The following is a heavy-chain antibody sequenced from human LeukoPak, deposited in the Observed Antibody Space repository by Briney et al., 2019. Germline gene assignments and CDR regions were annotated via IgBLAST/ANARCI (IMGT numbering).Heavy chain of an antibody. J-gene: IGHJ5*02. D-gene: IGHD6-19*01. CDR1: GGSISSYY. CDR3: ARESGSIAVAGIIDP. V-gene: IGHV4-4*07. CDR2: IYTSGST. Sequence: PSETLSLTCTVSGGSISSYYWSWIRQPAGKGLEWIGRIYTSGSTNYNPFLKSRVTMSVDTSKNQFSLKLSSVTAADTAVYYCARESGSIAVAGIIDPWGQGTLVTVSS.